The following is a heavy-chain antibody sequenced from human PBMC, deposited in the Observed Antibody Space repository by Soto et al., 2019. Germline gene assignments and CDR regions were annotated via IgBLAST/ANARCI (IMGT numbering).Heavy chain of an antibody. CDR2: ISAYNGNT. CDR1: GYTFTSYG. V-gene: IGHV1-18*01. Sequence: QVQLVQSGAEVKKPGASVKVSCKASGYTFTSYGISWVRQAPGQGLEWMGWISAYNGNTNYAQKLQGRVTMTTDTSTSTAYMELRSLRSDDTAVYYCARWRATAGIGYWYYYYGMDVWGQGTTVTVSS. CDR3: ARWRATAGIGYWYYYYGMDV. J-gene: IGHJ6*02. D-gene: IGHD6-13*01.